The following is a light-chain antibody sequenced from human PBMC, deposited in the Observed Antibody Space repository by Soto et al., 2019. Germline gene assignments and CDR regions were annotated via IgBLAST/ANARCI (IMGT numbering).Light chain of an antibody. J-gene: IGKJ2*01. CDR3: QQYNSYPYT. V-gene: IGKV1-5*03. CDR2: KAS. Sequence: DIQMTQSPSALSASVGDRVTITCRASQNIGTWLALAWYQQKPGKAPKLLIYKASTLESGVPSRFSGSGSGTEFTLTISSLQPDDFATYYCQQYNSYPYTFGHGTKLEIK. CDR1: QNIGTW.